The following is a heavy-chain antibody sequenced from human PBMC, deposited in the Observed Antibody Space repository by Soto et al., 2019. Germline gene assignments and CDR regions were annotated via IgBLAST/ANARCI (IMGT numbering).Heavy chain of an antibody. D-gene: IGHD6-19*01. V-gene: IGHV4-39*01. CDR3: ARLGIAVAGTGTNYFDY. CDR1: GGSISSSSYY. Sequence: SETLSLTCPVSGGSISSSSYYWGWIRQPPGKGLEWIGSIYYSGSTYYNPSLKSRVTISVDTSKNQFSLKLSSVTAADTAVYYCARLGIAVAGTGTNYFDYWGQGTLVTVSS. J-gene: IGHJ4*02. CDR2: IYYSGST.